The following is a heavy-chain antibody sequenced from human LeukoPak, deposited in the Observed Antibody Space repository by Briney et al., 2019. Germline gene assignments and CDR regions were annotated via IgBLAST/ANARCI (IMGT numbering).Heavy chain of an antibody. CDR1: GFTFSSYA. V-gene: IGHV3-23*01. CDR3: AKTRIAVAGPYYFDY. D-gene: IGHD6-19*01. CDR2: ISGSGGST. J-gene: IGHJ4*02. Sequence: GGSLRLSCAASGFTFSSYAMSWVRQAPGKGLEWVSAISGSGGSTYYADSVKGRFTISRDNSKNTLFLQMNSLRAEDTAVYYCAKTRIAVAGPYYFDYWGQGTLVTVSS.